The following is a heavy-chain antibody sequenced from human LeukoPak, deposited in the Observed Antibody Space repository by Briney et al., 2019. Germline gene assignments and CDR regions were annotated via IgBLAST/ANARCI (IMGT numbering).Heavy chain of an antibody. D-gene: IGHD5-12*01. CDR2: ISSSSSYI. CDR3: ARDLRPHSGYDSGVY. V-gene: IGHV3-21*01. CDR1: GFTFSSYS. J-gene: IGHJ4*02. Sequence: GGSLRLSCAASGFTFSSYSMNWVRQAPGKGLEWVSSISSSSSYIYYADSVKGRFTISRDNAKNSLYLQMDSLRAEDTAVYYCARDLRPHSGYDSGVYWGQGTLVTVSS.